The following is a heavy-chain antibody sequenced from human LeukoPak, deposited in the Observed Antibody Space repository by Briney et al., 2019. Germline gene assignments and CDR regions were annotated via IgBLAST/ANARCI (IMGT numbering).Heavy chain of an antibody. V-gene: IGHV4-30-4*01. Sequence: SETLSLTCTVSGGSISSGDYYWSWIRQPPGKGLEWIGYIYYSGSTYYNPSLKSRVTISVDTSKNQFSLKLSSVTAADTAVYYCARVTTTVTTLDYWGQGTLVTVSP. D-gene: IGHD4-17*01. J-gene: IGHJ4*02. CDR3: ARVTTTVTTLDY. CDR1: GGSISSGDYY. CDR2: IYYSGST.